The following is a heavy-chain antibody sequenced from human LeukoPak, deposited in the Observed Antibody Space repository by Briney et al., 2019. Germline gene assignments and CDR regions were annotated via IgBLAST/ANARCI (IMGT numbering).Heavy chain of an antibody. J-gene: IGHJ4*02. Sequence: ASVKVSCKASGYTFTGYYMHWVRQAPGQGLEWMGWINPNSGGTNYAQKFQGRVTMTRDTSISTAYMELSRLRSDDTAVYYCARDRGDTAMVQPYDYWGQGTLVTVSS. CDR3: ARDRGDTAMVQPYDY. V-gene: IGHV1-2*02. CDR2: INPNSGGT. CDR1: GYTFTGYY. D-gene: IGHD5-18*01.